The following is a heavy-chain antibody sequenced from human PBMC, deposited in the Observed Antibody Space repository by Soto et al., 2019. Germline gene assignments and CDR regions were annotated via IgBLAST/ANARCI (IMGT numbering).Heavy chain of an antibody. Sequence: QVQLVQSGAEVKKPGASVKVSCKASGYTFTSYGISWVRQAPGQGLEWMGWISAYNGNTNYAQKLQGRVTMTTDTSTSTAYTKLRSLRSDDTAVYYCAIESLAVAGSYRYFDLWGRGTLVTVSS. CDR1: GYTFTSYG. CDR2: ISAYNGNT. V-gene: IGHV1-18*01. J-gene: IGHJ2*01. D-gene: IGHD6-19*01. CDR3: AIESLAVAGSYRYFDL.